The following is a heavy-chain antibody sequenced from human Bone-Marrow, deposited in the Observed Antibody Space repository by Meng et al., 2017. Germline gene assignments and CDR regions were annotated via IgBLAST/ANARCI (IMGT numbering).Heavy chain of an antibody. CDR3: ATRGNPYLDR. Sequence: GQGAQSGAEVKKPGASVKVSCKVSDYTLTSGGFSWVRQAPGQGLQWMGWINIYNGITNYGRNFQGRVTLTTDTSTSTGYMELSSLTSDDTAVYYCATRGNPYLDRWGQGTLVTVSS. CDR1: DYTLTSGG. J-gene: IGHJ4*02. V-gene: IGHV1-18*04. CDR2: INIYNGIT.